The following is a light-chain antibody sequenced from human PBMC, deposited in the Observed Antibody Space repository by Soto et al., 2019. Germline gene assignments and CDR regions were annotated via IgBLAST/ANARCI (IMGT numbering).Light chain of an antibody. CDR2: DVN. V-gene: IGLV2-14*01. CDR1: SSDVGGYEY. Sequence: QSVLTQPASVSGSPGQSITISCTGTSSDVGGYEYVSWYQQHPGKAPKLMIYDVNDRPLGVSNRFSGSKSGNTASLTISGLQAEDEADYYCSSYTSSSTLGVLFGGGTKVTVL. J-gene: IGLJ2*01. CDR3: SSYTSSSTLGVL.